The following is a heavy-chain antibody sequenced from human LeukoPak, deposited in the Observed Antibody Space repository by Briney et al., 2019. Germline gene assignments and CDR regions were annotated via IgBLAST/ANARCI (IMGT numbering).Heavy chain of an antibody. J-gene: IGHJ4*02. CDR3: ARRFGYSYGYGDC. CDR2: IYPSGNT. CDR1: GFSISSGYY. D-gene: IGHD5-18*01. V-gene: IGHV4-38-2*02. Sequence: SETLSLTCTVSGFSISSGYYWGWSRQPPGKGLEWIGNIYPSGNTYYNPSLKSRVTISIDTSKNQFSLKLSSVTAADTAVYYCARRFGYSYGYGDCWGQGTLVTVSS.